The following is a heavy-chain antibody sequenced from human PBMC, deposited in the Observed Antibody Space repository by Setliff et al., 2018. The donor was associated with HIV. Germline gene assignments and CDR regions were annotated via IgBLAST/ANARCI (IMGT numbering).Heavy chain of an antibody. CDR3: ARARYGGFDH. D-gene: IGHD3-16*01. Sequence: GASVKVSCKASGYTFTTYDISWVRQAPGQGLEWMGWISAYNGNTLYAQKFQGRLIMTTDTATSTSYMEMRSLRSDDTAIYYCARARYGGFDHWGQGSLVTVSS. J-gene: IGHJ4*02. CDR1: GYTFTTYD. CDR2: ISAYNGNT. V-gene: IGHV1-18*01.